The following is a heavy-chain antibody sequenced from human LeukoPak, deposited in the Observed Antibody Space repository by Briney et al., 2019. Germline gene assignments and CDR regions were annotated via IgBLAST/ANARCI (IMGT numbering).Heavy chain of an antibody. J-gene: IGHJ4*02. Sequence: GESLKISCKASGYSVSSYWIAWVRHMPGKGLEWMGIIYPGESDTRYSPSFQGQVIISVDKSISTAYLQWSSLKASDTAMYYCARQDGYGLYYFDYWGQGTLVTVSS. D-gene: IGHD5-24*01. CDR3: ARQDGYGLYYFDY. V-gene: IGHV5-51*01. CDR2: IYPGESDT. CDR1: GYSVSSYW.